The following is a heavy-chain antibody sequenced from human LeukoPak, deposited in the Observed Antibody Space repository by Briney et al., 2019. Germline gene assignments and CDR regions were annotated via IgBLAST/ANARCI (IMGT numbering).Heavy chain of an antibody. CDR1: GYTFTCYY. J-gene: IGHJ6*03. CDR2: INPNSGGT. Sequence: ASVKVSCKASGYTFTCYYMHWVRQAPGQGLEWMGWINPNSGGTNYAQKFQGRVTMTRDTSISTAYMELSRLRSDDTAVYYCARVRRDIVVVPAARVYYYMDVWGKGTTVTVSS. D-gene: IGHD2-2*01. CDR3: ARVRRDIVVVPAARVYYYMDV. V-gene: IGHV1-2*02.